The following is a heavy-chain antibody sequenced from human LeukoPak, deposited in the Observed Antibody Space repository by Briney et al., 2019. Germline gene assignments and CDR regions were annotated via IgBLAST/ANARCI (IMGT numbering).Heavy chain of an antibody. CDR3: ARSLLGRSDY. CDR1: GGSISSSSFY. J-gene: IGHJ4*02. D-gene: IGHD7-27*01. V-gene: IGHV4-39*07. CDR2: IYYTGST. Sequence: PSETLSLTCTVSGGSISSSSFYWGWIRQPQGKGLEWIGSIYYTGSTYYRPSLKSRVTMSVDTSKDQFSLKLSSVTAADTAVYYCARSLLGRSDYWGRGTLVTVSS.